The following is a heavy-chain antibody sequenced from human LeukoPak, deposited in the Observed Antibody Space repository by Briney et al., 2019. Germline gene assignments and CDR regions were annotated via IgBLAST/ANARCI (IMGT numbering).Heavy chain of an antibody. V-gene: IGHV4-30-4*08. Sequence: SETLSLTCIVSGGSVSSSSYYWGWIRQPPGKGLEWIGYIYYSGSTYYNPSLKSRVTISVDTSKNQFSLKLSSVTAADTAVYYCARYCSGGSCSDYWGQGTLVTVSS. J-gene: IGHJ4*02. CDR2: IYYSGST. CDR1: GGSVSSSSYY. CDR3: ARYCSGGSCSDY. D-gene: IGHD2-15*01.